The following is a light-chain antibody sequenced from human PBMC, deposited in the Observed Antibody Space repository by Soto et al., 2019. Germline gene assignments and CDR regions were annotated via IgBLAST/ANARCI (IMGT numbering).Light chain of an antibody. CDR1: QDIRRA. Sequence: AIQLTQSPSSLSASVGDRVTITCRASQDIRRAFAWYQQTPGKAPKILIYDVSTLQSGGPSRFSGSSSGKDFFLTISSLQPEDFANYFCQQFNSYPKTFGQGPRLDIK. CDR2: DVS. V-gene: IGKV1-13*02. J-gene: IGKJ5*01. CDR3: QQFNSYPKT.